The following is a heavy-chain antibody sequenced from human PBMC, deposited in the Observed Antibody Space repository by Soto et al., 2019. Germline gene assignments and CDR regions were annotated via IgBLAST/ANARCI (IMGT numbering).Heavy chain of an antibody. Sequence: PGESLKISCKGSGYSFTSYWISWVRQMPGKGLEWMGRIDPSDSYTNYRPSFQGHVTISADKPISTAYLQWSSLKASDTAMYYCAIDGYYGSGSGYWGLGTLVTAPQ. CDR3: AIDGYYGSGSGY. D-gene: IGHD3-10*01. J-gene: IGHJ4*02. V-gene: IGHV5-10-1*01. CDR1: GYSFTSYW. CDR2: IDPSDSYT.